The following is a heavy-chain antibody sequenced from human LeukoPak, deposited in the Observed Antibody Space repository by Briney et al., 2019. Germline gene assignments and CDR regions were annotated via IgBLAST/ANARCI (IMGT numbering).Heavy chain of an antibody. Sequence: GGSLKLLCAASGFSFSSYGMNWVRQVPGKGLEWVAFIRSDGRNKYYAGSVKGRFTISRDNSKNTLYLQMSRLRSDDTAVYYCTKDADRTSWGKGGDWGQGTLVTVSS. CDR2: IRSDGRNK. D-gene: IGHD7-27*01. CDR3: TKDADRTSWGKGGD. V-gene: IGHV3-30*02. J-gene: IGHJ4*02. CDR1: GFSFSSYG.